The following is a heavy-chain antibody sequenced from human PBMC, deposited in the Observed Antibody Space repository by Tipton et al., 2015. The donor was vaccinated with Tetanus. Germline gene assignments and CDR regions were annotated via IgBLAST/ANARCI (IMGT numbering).Heavy chain of an antibody. Sequence: SLRLSCATSGLFFKNAWMYWVRQAPGKGLEWVGRIKSKTDGGTTDYAARVKDRFSISRDDSKNTLFLQMNSLKTEDTAAYYCTTSGIVGSGSRVDYWGRGTLVTVSS. J-gene: IGHJ4*02. CDR3: TTSGIVGSGSRVDY. D-gene: IGHD1-26*01. V-gene: IGHV3-15*07. CDR2: IKSKTDGGTT. CDR1: GLFFKNAW.